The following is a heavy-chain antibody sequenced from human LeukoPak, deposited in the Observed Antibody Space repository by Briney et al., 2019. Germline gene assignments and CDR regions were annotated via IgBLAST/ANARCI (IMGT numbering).Heavy chain of an antibody. V-gene: IGHV4-59*08. Sequence: SETPSLTCTVSGGSISSYYWSWIRKPPGKGLEWTGDIDYSGSTNFNPSLKSRVTISVDTSKHQFSLQLTSVTAADTAVYYCARQGGIAAAATNFDYWGQGTLVTVSS. CDR3: ARQGGIAAAATNFDY. CDR1: GGSISSYY. D-gene: IGHD6-13*01. CDR2: IDYSGST. J-gene: IGHJ4*02.